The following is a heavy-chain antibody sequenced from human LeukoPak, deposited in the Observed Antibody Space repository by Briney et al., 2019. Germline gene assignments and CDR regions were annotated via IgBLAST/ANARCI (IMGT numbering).Heavy chain of an antibody. V-gene: IGHV3-30*04. D-gene: IGHD3-9*01. CDR1: GFTFSSYA. J-gene: IGHJ6*02. Sequence: GGSLRLSCAASGFTFSSYAMHWVRQAPGKGLEWVAVISYDGSNKYYADSVKGRFTISRDNSKNTLYLQMNSLRAEDTAVYYCARDGLDRYFDWSPYYGMDVWGQGTTVTVSS. CDR3: ARDGLDRYFDWSPYYGMDV. CDR2: ISYDGSNK.